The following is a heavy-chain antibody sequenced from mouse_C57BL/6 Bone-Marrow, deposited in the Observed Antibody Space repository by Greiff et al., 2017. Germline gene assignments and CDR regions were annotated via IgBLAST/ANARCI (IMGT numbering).Heavy chain of an antibody. J-gene: IGHJ3*01. Sequence: QVQLQQPVAELVKPGASVKLSCTASGYTFTSSWMHWVKQRPGQGLEWIGMIHPNSGSTNYNEKFKGKATLTVDKSSSTAYMQLSSLTSEGSAVNDSERGGRGYGYGCFAYWGQGTLVTVSA. V-gene: IGHV1-64*01. CDR1: GYTFTSSW. CDR2: IHPNSGST. D-gene: IGHD2-2*01. CDR3: ERGGRGYGYGCFAY.